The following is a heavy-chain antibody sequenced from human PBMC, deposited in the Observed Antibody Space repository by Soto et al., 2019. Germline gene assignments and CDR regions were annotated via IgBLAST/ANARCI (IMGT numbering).Heavy chain of an antibody. CDR1: GFTFSSYG. D-gene: IGHD5-12*01. CDR2: IWYDGSNK. V-gene: IGHV3-33*01. J-gene: IGHJ3*02. Sequence: QVQLVESGGGVVQPGRSLRLSCAASGFTFSSYGMHWVRQAPGKGLEWVAVIWYDGSNKYYADSVKGRFTISRDNSKNTLYLQMNSLRAEDTAVYYCARQPREMATTHDVFDIWGQGTMVTVSS. CDR3: ARQPREMATTHDVFDI.